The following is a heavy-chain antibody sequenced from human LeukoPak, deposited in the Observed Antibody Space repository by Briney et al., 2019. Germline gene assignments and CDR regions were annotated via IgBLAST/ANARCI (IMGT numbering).Heavy chain of an antibody. CDR2: IRCKAYGGTT. V-gene: IGHV3-49*04. Sequence: GGSLRLSCAASGFTLHDHGMSWVRQAPGKGLEWVGFIRCKAYGGTTEYAASVKGRFTISRDDSKSIAYLQMNSLKIEDTAVYYCTRDVYYYDSSLPGYWGQGTLVTVSS. J-gene: IGHJ4*02. CDR3: TRDVYYYDSSLPGY. D-gene: IGHD3-22*01. CDR1: GFTLHDHG.